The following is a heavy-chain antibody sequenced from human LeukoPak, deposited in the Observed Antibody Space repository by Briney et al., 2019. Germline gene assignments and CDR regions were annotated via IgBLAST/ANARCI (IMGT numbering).Heavy chain of an antibody. V-gene: IGHV3-23*01. D-gene: IGHD3-10*01. Sequence: RGSLRLSCAASGFTFNNYAMSWVRQPPGKVLEWVSAITGSGGDTYHADSVKGRFTISRDNSKNTLYLQMNSLRAEDTAVYYCAKGSRDSRPYYFDFWGQGTLVTVSS. CDR2: ITGSGGDT. J-gene: IGHJ4*02. CDR1: GFTFNNYA. CDR3: AKGSRDSRPYYFDF.